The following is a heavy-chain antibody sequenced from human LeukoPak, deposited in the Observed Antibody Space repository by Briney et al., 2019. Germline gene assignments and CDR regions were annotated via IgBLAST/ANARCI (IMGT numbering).Heavy chain of an antibody. CDR2: ISAYNGNT. CDR3: AREGRQGTGGWYYFDY. Sequence: ASVKVSCKASGYTFTSYGISWVRQAPGQGLEWMGWISAYNGNTNYAQKLQGRVTMTTDTSTSTAYMELRSLRSDDTAVCYCAREGRQGTGGWYYFDYWGQGTLVTVSS. CDR1: GYTFTSYG. V-gene: IGHV1-18*01. D-gene: IGHD2-8*02. J-gene: IGHJ4*02.